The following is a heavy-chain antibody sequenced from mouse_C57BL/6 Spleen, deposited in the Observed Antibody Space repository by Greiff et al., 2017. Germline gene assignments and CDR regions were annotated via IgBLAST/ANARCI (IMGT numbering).Heavy chain of an antibody. CDR2: IYPYNGVS. Sequence: VQLQQSGPELVKPGASVKISCKASGYSFTGYYMHWVKQSHGNILDWIGYIYPYNGVSSYNQKFKGKATLTVDKSSSTAYMELRSLTSEDSAVYYCARGGDDYDGGYAMDYWGQGTSVTVSS. J-gene: IGHJ4*01. D-gene: IGHD2-4*01. CDR3: ARGGDDYDGGYAMDY. CDR1: GYSFTGYY. V-gene: IGHV1-31*01.